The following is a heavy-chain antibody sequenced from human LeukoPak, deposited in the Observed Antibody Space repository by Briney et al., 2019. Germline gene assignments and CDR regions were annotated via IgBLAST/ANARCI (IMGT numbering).Heavy chain of an antibody. CDR2: ISYDGNKK. D-gene: IGHD1-1*01. Sequence: AGGSLRLSCAVSGFTFRYFGMGWVRQAPGKGREWVSKISYDGNKKNYADSVNGRFTISRDNSNSPLYLEMNSLTTDDTAIYYCAKDHGTPGDYFDYWGQGALVSVSS. J-gene: IGHJ4*02. CDR3: AKDHGTPGDYFDY. V-gene: IGHV3-30*18. CDR1: GFTFRYFG.